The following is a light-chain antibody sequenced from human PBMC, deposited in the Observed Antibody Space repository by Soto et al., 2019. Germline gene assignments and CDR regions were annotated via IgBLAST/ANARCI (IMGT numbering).Light chain of an antibody. CDR3: SSYGGASAPVL. J-gene: IGLJ3*02. Sequence: QSVLTQPASVSGSPGQSITISCTGTSSDVGGCNYVSWYQHHPGKAPKLMIYDVSHRPSGVSNRFSGSKSGNTASLTISGLQAEDEADYYCSSYGGASAPVLFGGGTKVTVL. V-gene: IGLV2-14*03. CDR1: SSDVGGCNY. CDR2: DVS.